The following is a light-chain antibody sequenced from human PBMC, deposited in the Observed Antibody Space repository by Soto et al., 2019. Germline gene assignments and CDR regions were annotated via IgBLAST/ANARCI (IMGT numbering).Light chain of an antibody. J-gene: IGLJ2*01. CDR2: ADS. CDR3: QVWADSIDWVL. Sequence: SYVLTQPPSVSVAPGQTAGLTCGGDTIGSESVHWYQQKPGQAPVLVVYADSDRPSGIPERFFGSKSGNTATLTISRVEAGDEADYYCQVWADSIDWVLFGGGTKLTVL. V-gene: IGLV3-21*02. CDR1: TIGSES.